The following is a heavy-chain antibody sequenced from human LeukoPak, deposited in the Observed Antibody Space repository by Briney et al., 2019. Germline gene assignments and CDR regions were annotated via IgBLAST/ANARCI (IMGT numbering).Heavy chain of an antibody. D-gene: IGHD3-3*01. CDR3: ARHDDFLSPYDY. Sequence: PSETLSLTCSVSGGSISTSDKHWGRIRQPPGKGLEWIGSMFYGGRAFYSPSLKSRVTISVDTSKNQYSLRLNSVTAADTAVYYCARHDDFLSPYDYWGQGVLVTVSS. CDR2: MFYGGRA. J-gene: IGHJ4*02. V-gene: IGHV4-39*01. CDR1: GGSISTSDKH.